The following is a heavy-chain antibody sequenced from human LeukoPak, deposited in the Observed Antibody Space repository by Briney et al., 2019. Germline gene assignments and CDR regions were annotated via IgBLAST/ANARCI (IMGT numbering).Heavy chain of an antibody. CDR2: VSAYNGNT. J-gene: IGHJ4*02. Sequence: GASVKVSCKASGYTFTSYGISWVRQAPGQGLEWMGWVSAYNGNTNYAQKLQGRVTMTTDTSTSTAYMELRSLRSDDTAVYYCARGHFDWLFTAFDYWGQGTLVTVSS. CDR3: ARGHFDWLFTAFDY. D-gene: IGHD3-9*01. V-gene: IGHV1-18*01. CDR1: GYTFTSYG.